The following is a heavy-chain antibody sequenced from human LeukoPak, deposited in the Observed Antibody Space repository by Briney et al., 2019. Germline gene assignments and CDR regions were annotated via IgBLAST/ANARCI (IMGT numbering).Heavy chain of an antibody. V-gene: IGHV3-21*01. CDR1: GFTFSSYS. Sequence: GGSLRLSCAASGFTFSSYSMNWVRQAPGKGLEWVSTISSSSSYIYYADSVKGRFTISRDNAKNSLDLHMNSLRAEDTAVYYCAQGGTVEGMDVWGQGTTVTVSS. D-gene: IGHD2-15*01. CDR2: ISSSSSYI. CDR3: AQGGTVEGMDV. J-gene: IGHJ6*02.